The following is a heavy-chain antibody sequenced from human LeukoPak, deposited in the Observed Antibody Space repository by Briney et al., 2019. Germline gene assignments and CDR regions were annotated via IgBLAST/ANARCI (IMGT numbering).Heavy chain of an antibody. CDR1: GFTFSSYG. CDR2: IRYDGSNK. D-gene: IGHD3-10*01. Sequence: GASLRLSCAASGFTFSSYGMHWVRQAPGKGLEWVAFIRYDGSNKYYADSVKGRFTISRDNSKNTLYLQLNSLRAEDTAVYYCRLLWFGELSGIDYWGQGTLVTVSS. J-gene: IGHJ4*02. CDR3: RLLWFGELSGIDY. V-gene: IGHV3-30*02.